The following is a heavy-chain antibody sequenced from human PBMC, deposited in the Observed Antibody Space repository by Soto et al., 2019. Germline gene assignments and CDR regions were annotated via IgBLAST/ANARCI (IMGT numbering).Heavy chain of an antibody. Sequence: PSETLSLTCTVSGGSMRNYFWTWIRQPPGKGLEWIGCIHYSGTTSFFPSYNPSLRSRVTISEDTSKNQFSLKLLSVTTADTAVYFCAAGEASSRNLAPYYLDFWGQGTLGTVS. V-gene: IGHV4-59*01. CDR3: AAGEASSRNLAPYYLDF. CDR2: IHYSGTT. D-gene: IGHD6-13*01. J-gene: IGHJ4*02. CDR1: GGSMRNYF.